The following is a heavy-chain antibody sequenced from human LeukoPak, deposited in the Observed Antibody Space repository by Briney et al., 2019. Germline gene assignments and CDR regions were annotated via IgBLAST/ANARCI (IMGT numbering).Heavy chain of an antibody. CDR3: ATTTYYYDSSGYTPDAFDI. D-gene: IGHD3-22*01. J-gene: IGHJ3*02. CDR2: IIPIFGTA. V-gene: IGHV1-69*05. Sequence: SVKVSCKASGGTFSSYAISWVRQAPGQGLEWMGRIIPIFGTANYAQKFQGRVTITTDESTSTAYMELSSLRSEDTAVYYCATTTYYYDSSGYTPDAFDIWGQGTMVTVSS. CDR1: GGTFSSYA.